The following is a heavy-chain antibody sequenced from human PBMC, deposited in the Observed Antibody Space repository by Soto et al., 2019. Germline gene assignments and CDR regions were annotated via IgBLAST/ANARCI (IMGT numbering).Heavy chain of an antibody. CDR3: ARWMCGLLGLGY. J-gene: IGHJ4*02. CDR2: INPIFGTA. V-gene: IGHV1-69*12. Sequence: QVQLVQSGAEVKKPGSSVKVSCKASGGTFSSYAISWVRQAPGQGLEWMGGINPIFGTANYAQKFQGRVTIPADESTSTAYMDLTSLSSEDTAVYYCARWMCGLLGLGYWGQGTLVTLSS. CDR1: GGTFSSYA. D-gene: IGHD3-22*01.